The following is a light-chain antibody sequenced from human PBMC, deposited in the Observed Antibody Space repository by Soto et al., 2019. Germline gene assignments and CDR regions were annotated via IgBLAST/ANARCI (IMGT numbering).Light chain of an antibody. CDR3: QQYGSPSYT. J-gene: IGKJ2*01. CDR1: QSVSSTY. CDR2: GAS. V-gene: IGKV3-20*01. Sequence: IVLTQSPGTLSLSPGERATLSCRASQSVSSTYLAWYQQNPGQAPRLLIYGASSRATGIPDRFSGSGSGTDITLTISRLEPEDFAVYFCQQYGSPSYTFGQGTKLEIK.